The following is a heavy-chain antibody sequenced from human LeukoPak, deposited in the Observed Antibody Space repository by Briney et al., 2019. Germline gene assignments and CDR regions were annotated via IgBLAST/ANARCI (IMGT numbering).Heavy chain of an antibody. J-gene: IGHJ6*02. CDR3: ARDSPYYYGSGRGMDV. D-gene: IGHD3-10*01. CDR1: GFTFSNVW. Sequence: GGSLRLSCAASGFTFSNVWMNWVRQAPGKGLEWVSVIYSGGSTYYADSVKGRFTISRDNSKNTLYLQMNSLRAEDTAVYYCARDSPYYYGSGRGMDVWGQGTTVTVCS. V-gene: IGHV3-66*01. CDR2: IYSGGST.